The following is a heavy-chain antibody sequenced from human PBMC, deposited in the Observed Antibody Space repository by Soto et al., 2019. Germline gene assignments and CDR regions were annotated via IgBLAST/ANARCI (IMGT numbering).Heavy chain of an antibody. D-gene: IGHD5-12*01. Sequence: EEHLVEAGGGLVQPGGSLRLSCAASGFTVTSNYMSWVRQAPGKGLEWVSVLYGDGTTYYAESVKGRFTISRENSKNTLYLQMNGLRAEDTAVYYCARDGTLPAYEAVGWYFDLWGRGTLVTVSS. V-gene: IGHV3-66*01. CDR1: GFTVTSNY. CDR2: LYGDGTT. J-gene: IGHJ2*01. CDR3: ARDGTLPAYEAVGWYFDL.